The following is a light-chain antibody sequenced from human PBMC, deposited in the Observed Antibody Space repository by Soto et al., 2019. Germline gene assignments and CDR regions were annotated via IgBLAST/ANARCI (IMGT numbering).Light chain of an antibody. CDR3: QQFNSYPT. Sequence: AIQLTQSPSSLSASVGDRVTITCRASQGISSASAWYQQRPGKAPELLIYDASTLESGVPSRFSGSGSGTDFTLTISSLQPEDFATYYCQQFNSYPTFGPGTKVDIK. V-gene: IGKV1-13*02. J-gene: IGKJ3*01. CDR1: QGISSA. CDR2: DAS.